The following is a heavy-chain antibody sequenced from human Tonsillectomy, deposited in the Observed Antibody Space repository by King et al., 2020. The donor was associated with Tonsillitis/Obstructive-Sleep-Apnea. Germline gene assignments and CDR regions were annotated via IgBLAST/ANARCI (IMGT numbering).Heavy chain of an antibody. CDR3: AKDLVSDCDSFVFDAFDI. V-gene: IGHV3-23*04. D-gene: IGHD2-21*02. J-gene: IGHJ3*02. CDR1: GFTFSTYA. Sequence: VQLVESGGGLVQPGGSLRLSCAASGFTFSTYAMTWVRQAPGKGLEWVSVISGSGGSTYFADSVRGRFTISKDNSRTTLYLQMNSLRAEDTAVYYCAKDLVSDCDSFVFDAFDIWGQGTMVTVSS. CDR2: ISGSGGST.